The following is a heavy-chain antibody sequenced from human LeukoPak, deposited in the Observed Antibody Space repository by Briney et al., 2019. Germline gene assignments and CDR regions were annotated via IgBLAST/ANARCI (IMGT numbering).Heavy chain of an antibody. D-gene: IGHD1-20*01. J-gene: IGHJ3*02. Sequence: SQTLSLSCAISGDSVSSNSAAWNWIRQSPSRGFEWLGRTYYRSKWYNDYAVSVKSRITINPDTSKNQFSLQLNSVTPEDTAVYYCARVALDNWNDDAFDIWGQGTMVTVSS. CDR3: ARVALDNWNDDAFDI. CDR2: TYYRSKWYN. CDR1: GDSVSSNSAA. V-gene: IGHV6-1*01.